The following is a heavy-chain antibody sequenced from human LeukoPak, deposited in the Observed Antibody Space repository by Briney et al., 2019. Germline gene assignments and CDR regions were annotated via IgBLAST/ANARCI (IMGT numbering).Heavy chain of an antibody. Sequence: GGPLRLSCAASGFTFSSSAMSWVRLAPGKGLEWVSGISGSDGSTYYADSVKGRFTISRDNSKNTLFLQMNSLRAEDTAVYYCAKDSAKKYDDYWGQGTLVTVSS. V-gene: IGHV3-23*01. CDR2: ISGSDGST. J-gene: IGHJ4*02. CDR3: AKDSAKKYDDY. CDR1: GFTFSSSA. D-gene: IGHD2/OR15-2a*01.